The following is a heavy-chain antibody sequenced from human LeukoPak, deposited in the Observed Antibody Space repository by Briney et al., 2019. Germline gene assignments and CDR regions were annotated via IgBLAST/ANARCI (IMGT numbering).Heavy chain of an antibody. D-gene: IGHD3-22*01. CDR2: IIGSGGTT. CDR1: ALTFNYDA. J-gene: IGHJ6*03. Sequence: PGGSLRLSCAASALTFNYDAMSWVRQAPGKGLEWVSHIIGSGGTTYYADSLKGRFTISRDNSTRTLYLQMKSLQAEDTGVYYCASDDYYDSRGYPTYMDVWGKGTTVSVSS. V-gene: IGHV3-23*01. CDR3: ASDDYYDSRGYPTYMDV.